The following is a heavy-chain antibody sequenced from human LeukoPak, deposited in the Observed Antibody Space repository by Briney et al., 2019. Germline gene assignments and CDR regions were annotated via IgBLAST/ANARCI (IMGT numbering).Heavy chain of an antibody. J-gene: IGHJ4*02. CDR3: AKEVGPFTLDY. D-gene: IGHD1-26*01. CDR2: ISYDGSDK. V-gene: IGHV3-30*18. CDR1: GFSFSTYG. Sequence: GGSLRLSCAASGFSFSTYGMHWVRQAPGKGLEWVTVISYDGSDKYYADSVKGRFTISRDNSRNTLYLQMNNLRVEDTAVYYCAKEVGPFTLDYWGQGTLVTVS.